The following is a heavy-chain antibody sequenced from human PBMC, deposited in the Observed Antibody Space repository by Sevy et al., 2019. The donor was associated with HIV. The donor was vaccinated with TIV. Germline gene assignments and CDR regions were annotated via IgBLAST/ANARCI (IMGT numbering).Heavy chain of an antibody. J-gene: IGHJ4*02. CDR3: ARLPQWLAPSFDY. CDR2: IYNGGST. CDR1: GASMRSSHY. D-gene: IGHD6-19*01. Sequence: SETLSLTCTVSGASMRSSHYWGWIRQPPGKGLEWIGSIYNGGSTYYNPSLKTRLTISIDTSKNQFSLNLSSVTAADTAVYYCARLPQWLAPSFDYWGPGTLVTVSS. V-gene: IGHV4-39*01.